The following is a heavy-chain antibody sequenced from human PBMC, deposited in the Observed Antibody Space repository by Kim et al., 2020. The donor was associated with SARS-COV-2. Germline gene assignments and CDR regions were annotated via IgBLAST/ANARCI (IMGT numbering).Heavy chain of an antibody. J-gene: IGHJ4*02. CDR1: GFTFTDYA. CDR3: AKGGTYRGRTFFDY. Sequence: GGSLRLSCAASGFTFTDYAMHWVRQAPGKGLEWVSGISWNGGGIGYADSVKGRFTISRDNAKNSLHLQMNSLRPEDSALYYCAKGGTYRGRTFFDYWGQG. D-gene: IGHD3-16*02. V-gene: IGHV3-9*01. CDR2: ISWNGGGI.